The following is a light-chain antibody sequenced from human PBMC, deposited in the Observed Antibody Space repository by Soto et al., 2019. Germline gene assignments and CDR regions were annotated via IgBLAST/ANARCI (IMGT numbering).Light chain of an antibody. CDR2: AAS. J-gene: IGKJ1*01. CDR1: QGISSY. CDR3: QQYKSYWT. Sequence: AILVTQSPPSFSASTGGRVTITCRASQGISSYLAWYQQKPGKAPKLLIYAASTLQSGVPSRFSGSGSGTEFTLTINSLQPDDFATYYCQQYKSYWTFGQGTKVDIK. V-gene: IGKV1-8*01.